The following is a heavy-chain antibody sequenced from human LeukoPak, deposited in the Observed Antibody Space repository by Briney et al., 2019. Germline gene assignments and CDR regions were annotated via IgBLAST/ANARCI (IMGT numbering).Heavy chain of an antibody. Sequence: SETLSLTCTVSGYSISSGYYWGWIRQPPGQGLEWIGSIYHSGSTYYNPSLKSRVTISVDTSKNQFSLKLSSVTAADTAVYYCARKEWGGDFDYWGQGTLVTVSS. V-gene: IGHV4-38-2*02. D-gene: IGHD3-16*01. CDR2: IYHSGST. CDR3: ARKEWGGDFDY. CDR1: GYSISSGYY. J-gene: IGHJ4*02.